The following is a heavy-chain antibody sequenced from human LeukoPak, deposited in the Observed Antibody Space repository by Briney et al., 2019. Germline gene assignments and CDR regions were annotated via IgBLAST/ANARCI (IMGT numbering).Heavy chain of an antibody. CDR1: GFTFSSHW. CDR3: AREINKWFDP. J-gene: IGHJ5*02. V-gene: IGHV3-74*03. CDR2: KSPDGSTT. Sequence: GGSLRLSCAASGFTFSSHWMHWVRQAPGKGLVWVSRKSPDGSTTKNADSVKGRFTISRDNARSTVFLQLNSLRAEDTAVYYCAREINKWFDPWGQGTLVTVSS.